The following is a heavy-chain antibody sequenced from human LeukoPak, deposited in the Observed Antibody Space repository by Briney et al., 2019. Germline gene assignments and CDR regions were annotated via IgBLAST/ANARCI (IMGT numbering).Heavy chain of an antibody. J-gene: IGHJ4*02. D-gene: IGHD3-3*01. CDR1: GFTFTSSA. Sequence: GASVKVSCKASGFTFTSSAVQWVRQARGQRLEWIGWIVVGSGNTNYAQKFQERVTITRDMSTSTAYMELSSLRSEDTAVYYCARSDFWSGRRFDYWGQGTLVTVSS. CDR2: IVVGSGNT. CDR3: ARSDFWSGRRFDY. V-gene: IGHV1-58*01.